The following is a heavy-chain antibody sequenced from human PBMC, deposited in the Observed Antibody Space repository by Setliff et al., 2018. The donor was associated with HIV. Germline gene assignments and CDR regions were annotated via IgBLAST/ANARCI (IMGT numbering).Heavy chain of an antibody. CDR2: ISPYDLSE. D-gene: IGHD7-27*01. J-gene: IGHJ4*02. V-gene: IGHV1-2*02. Sequence: GASVKVSCKASGYTFIDYFIHWVRQAPGQGPEWMGWISPYDLSERTSQRFRGRVTMTRDTSINTAYLGLSGLTSDDTAVYYCARQFSNSFDSWGQGTLVTVSS. CDR3: ARQFSNSFDS. CDR1: GYTFIDYF.